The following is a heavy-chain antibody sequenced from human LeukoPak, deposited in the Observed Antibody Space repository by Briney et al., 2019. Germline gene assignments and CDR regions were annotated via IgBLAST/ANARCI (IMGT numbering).Heavy chain of an antibody. CDR2: ISYDGSNK. D-gene: IGHD5-18*01. CDR1: GFTFSSYA. Sequence: PGGSLRLSCAASGFTFSSYAMHWVRQAPGKGLEWVAVISYDGSNKYYADSVKGRFTISRDNSKNTLYLRMNSLRAEDTAVYYCARVVDTAMVRSRSVRAFDIWGQGTMVAVSS. J-gene: IGHJ3*02. CDR3: ARVVDTAMVRSRSVRAFDI. V-gene: IGHV3-30*19.